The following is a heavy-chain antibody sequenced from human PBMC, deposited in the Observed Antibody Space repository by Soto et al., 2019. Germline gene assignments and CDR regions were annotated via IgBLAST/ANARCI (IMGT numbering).Heavy chain of an antibody. J-gene: IGHJ6*03. CDR2: IYYSGST. V-gene: IGHV4-59*01. CDR1: GGSISSYY. Sequence: SETLSLTCTVSGGSISSYYWSWIRQPPGKGLEWIGYIYYSGSTKYNPSLKSRVTISVDTSKNQFSLKLNSVTAADTAVYYCARDGYYDFWSGYSPSYMDVWGKGTTVTVSS. CDR3: ARDGYYDFWSGYSPSYMDV. D-gene: IGHD3-3*01.